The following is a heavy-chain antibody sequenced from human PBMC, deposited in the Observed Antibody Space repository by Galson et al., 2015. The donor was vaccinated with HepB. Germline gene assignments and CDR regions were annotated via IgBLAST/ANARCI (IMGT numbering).Heavy chain of an antibody. D-gene: IGHD2/OR15-2a*01. CDR2: IYPGDSDI. CDR1: GYRFASYW. V-gene: IGHV5-51*01. Sequence: QSGAEVKKPGESLKISRKGSGYRFASYWIGWVRQMPGKGLEWMGIIYPGDSDIRYSPSFQGQVTISADKSLSTAYLQWSSLKASDTAIYYCARHRTLYGPPNDGMEVWGQGTTVTVSS. J-gene: IGHJ6*02. CDR3: ARHRTLYGPPNDGMEV.